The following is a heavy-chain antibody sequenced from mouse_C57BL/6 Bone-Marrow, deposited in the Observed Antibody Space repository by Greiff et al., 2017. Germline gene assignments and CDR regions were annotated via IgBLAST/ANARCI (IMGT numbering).Heavy chain of an antibody. CDR3: ASDDDYPLAYFDV. D-gene: IGHD2-3*01. CDR1: GFTFSSYA. Sequence: EVKLVESGGGLVKPGGSLKLSCAASGFTFSSYAMSWVRQTPEKRLEWVATISDGGSYTYYPDNVKGRFTISRDNAKNNLYLQMSHLKSEDTAMYCCASDDDYPLAYFDVWGTGTTVTVSS. V-gene: IGHV5-4*03. J-gene: IGHJ1*03. CDR2: ISDGGSYT.